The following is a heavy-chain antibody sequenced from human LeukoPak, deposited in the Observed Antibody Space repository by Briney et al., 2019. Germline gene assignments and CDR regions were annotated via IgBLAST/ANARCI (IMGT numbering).Heavy chain of an antibody. CDR1: GFTFSSFG. Sequence: GGSLRLSCTASGFTFSSFGMHWVRQAPGKGLEWVSSISTSSIYIYYADSVKGRFTISRDNARESLFLHMNSLRAEDTAVYYCARDNRVLISSSTNFDYWGQGTLVTVSS. D-gene: IGHD6-6*01. CDR2: ISTSSIYI. CDR3: ARDNRVLISSSTNFDY. J-gene: IGHJ4*02. V-gene: IGHV3-21*01.